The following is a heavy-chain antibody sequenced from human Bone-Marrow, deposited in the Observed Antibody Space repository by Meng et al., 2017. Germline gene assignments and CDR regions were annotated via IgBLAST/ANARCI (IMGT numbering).Heavy chain of an antibody. J-gene: IGHJ4*02. CDR2: ISAYNGNT. V-gene: IGHV1-18*01. D-gene: IGHD3-10*01. CDR1: GSPFTGYG. Sequence: VPLGQSGGEVRSPGAQVRVPGKVLGSPFTGYGISWVRPAPGQGLEWMGWISAYNGNTNYAQKLQGRVTMTTDTSTSTAYMELRSLRSDDTAVYYCARKGSGSYYLSYFDYWGQGTLVTVSS. CDR3: ARKGSGSYYLSYFDY.